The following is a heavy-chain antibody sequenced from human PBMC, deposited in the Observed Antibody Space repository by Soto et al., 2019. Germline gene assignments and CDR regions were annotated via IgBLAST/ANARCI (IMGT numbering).Heavy chain of an antibody. CDR3: ARHVSLGYCTPTSCDLLSWFDA. V-gene: IGHV4-59*08. J-gene: IGHJ5*02. CDR2: ISYSGST. CDR1: GGSISSYY. Sequence: PSETLSLTCSVSGGSISSYYWSWIRQSPGKGLEWIAYISYSGSTNYNPSLKSRVTISVDTSKNQLSLKLKSVTAADTAVYYCARHVSLGYCTPTSCDLLSWFDAWGQGTQVTVSS. D-gene: IGHD2-2*01.